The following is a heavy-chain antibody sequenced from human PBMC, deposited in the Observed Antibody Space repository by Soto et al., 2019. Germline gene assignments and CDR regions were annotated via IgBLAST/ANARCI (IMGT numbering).Heavy chain of an antibody. D-gene: IGHD2-15*01. CDR1: GGSISSYSYY. J-gene: IGHJ3*02. CDR3: ARRAGYCTSGICYDAFDI. CDR2: LYYGGRT. V-gene: IGHV4-39*01. Sequence: PSETLSLTCTVSGGSISSYSYYWGLIRQPPGKGLEWIGSLYYGGRTYYNPSLKSRATISIDTSKNQFSLKLNSVAAADTAVYYCARRAGYCTSGICYDAFDIWGQGTVVTVSS.